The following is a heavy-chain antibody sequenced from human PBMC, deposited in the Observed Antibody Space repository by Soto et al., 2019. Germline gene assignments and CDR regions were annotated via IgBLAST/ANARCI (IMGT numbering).Heavy chain of an antibody. Sequence: GGSLRLSCAASGFTFDDYAMHWVRQAPGKGLEWVSGISWNSGSIGYADSVKGRFTISRDNAKNSLYLQMNSLRAEDTALYYCAKDIGVEAVAGKGFQHWGQGTLVTVSS. D-gene: IGHD6-19*01. CDR3: AKDIGVEAVAGKGFQH. CDR2: ISWNSGSI. V-gene: IGHV3-9*01. CDR1: GFTFDDYA. J-gene: IGHJ1*01.